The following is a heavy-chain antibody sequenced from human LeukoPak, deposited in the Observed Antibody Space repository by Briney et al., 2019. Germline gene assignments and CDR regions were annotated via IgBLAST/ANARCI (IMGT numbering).Heavy chain of an antibody. CDR2: VIPIFGTA. D-gene: IGHD1-26*01. J-gene: IGHJ6*04. V-gene: IGHV1-69*05. CDR1: RGTFSSYA. CDR3: ARAPVGAPDYYYYYWMDV. Sequence: ASVKVSCKASRGTFSSYAISWVRQAPGQGLEWMGGVIPIFGTANYPQKFQGRVTITTDQSTSTAYMELSSLRSEETAVYYCARAPVGAPDYYYYYWMDVWGKGTTVTVSS.